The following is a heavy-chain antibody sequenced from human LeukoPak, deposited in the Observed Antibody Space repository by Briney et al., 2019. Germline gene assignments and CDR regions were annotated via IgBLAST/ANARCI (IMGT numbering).Heavy chain of an antibody. D-gene: IGHD3-10*01. J-gene: IGHJ4*02. CDR2: IYPGDSET. CDR3: ARRSTVIRGVLEEAFDY. V-gene: IGHV5-51*01. CDR1: GNSFNNHF. Sequence: GESLKISCKGSGNSFNNHFIGWVRQMTGKGLEWMGIIYPGDSETRYSPSFQGQVTISAHKSISTVYLQWSSLEASDTAMYYCARRSTVIRGVLEEAFDYWGQGTLVIVSS.